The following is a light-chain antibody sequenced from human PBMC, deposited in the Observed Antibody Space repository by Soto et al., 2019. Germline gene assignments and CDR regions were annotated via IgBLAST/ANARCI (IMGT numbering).Light chain of an antibody. V-gene: IGKV3-15*01. CDR3: QQYNKWPLT. CDR2: GAS. J-gene: IGKJ1*01. CDR1: QTVRNN. Sequence: EFVLTQSPGTLSLSPGERATLSCRASQTVRNNYLAWYQQKPGQAPRLLIYGASTRATGVPPTFSGSASGTEFTLTISSLQSEDFTVYYCQQYNKWPLTFGQGTKVDIK.